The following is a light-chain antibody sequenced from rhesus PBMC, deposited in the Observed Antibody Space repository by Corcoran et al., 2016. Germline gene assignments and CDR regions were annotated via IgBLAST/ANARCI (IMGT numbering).Light chain of an antibody. V-gene: IGKV1-69*01. CDR2: RAS. J-gene: IGKJ2*01. CDR3: QQHDNSPYS. Sequence: DIQMTQSPSSLSASVGDRVTITCRASQGISNWLAWYQQKPGKAPKLLIYRASNLETGVPSRFSGSGSGTDFTPTINSMQQEDSATYYCQQHDNSPYSFGQGTKVEIK. CDR1: QGISNW.